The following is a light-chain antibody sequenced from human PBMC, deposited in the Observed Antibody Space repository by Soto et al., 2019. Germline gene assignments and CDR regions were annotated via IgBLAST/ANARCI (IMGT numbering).Light chain of an antibody. CDR2: AAS. Sequence: DIQMTQSPSSLSASVGDRVTITCRASQGVSAYLIWYQQRQGRAPKLLIYAASNLQSGVPSRFSGSGSGTEFTLTISSLQPEDFATYFCQQLNSFPLTFGGGTKVEIK. V-gene: IGKV1-9*01. CDR3: QQLNSFPLT. J-gene: IGKJ4*01. CDR1: QGVSAY.